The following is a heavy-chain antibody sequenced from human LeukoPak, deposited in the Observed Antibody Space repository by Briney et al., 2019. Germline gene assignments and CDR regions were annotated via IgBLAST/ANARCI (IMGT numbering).Heavy chain of an antibody. Sequence: SETLSLTCAVSGYSISSGYYRGWIRQPPGKGLEWTGSIYHSGSTYYNPSLKSRVTISVDTSKNHLSLKLSTVTAADTAVYYCSRHSPYETFDLRGRGTLVTVP. CDR1: GYSISSGYY. J-gene: IGHJ2*01. CDR2: IYHSGST. D-gene: IGHD3-3*01. V-gene: IGHV4-38-2*01. CDR3: SRHSPYETFDL.